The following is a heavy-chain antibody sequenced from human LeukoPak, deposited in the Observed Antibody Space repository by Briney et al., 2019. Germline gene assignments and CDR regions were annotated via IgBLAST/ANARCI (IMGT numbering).Heavy chain of an antibody. CDR1: GGSISNYY. D-gene: IGHD2-8*02. Sequence: SETLSLTCTVSGGSISNYYWSWIRQPPGKGLEWIGYIYYSGSTNYNPSLKSRVTISVDTSKNQFSLKLSSVTAADTAVYYCARERSAVGGNYFDYWGQGTLVTVSS. CDR2: IYYSGST. V-gene: IGHV4-59*01. CDR3: ARERSAVGGNYFDY. J-gene: IGHJ4*02.